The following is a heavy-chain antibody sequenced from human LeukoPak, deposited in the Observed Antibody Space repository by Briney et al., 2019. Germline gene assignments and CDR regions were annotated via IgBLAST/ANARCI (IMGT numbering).Heavy chain of an antibody. D-gene: IGHD3-9*01. CDR2: INSESGFT. Sequence: GASVMVSCKASGYTFTGYYMNWVRQAPGQGLEWMGWINSESGFTKYAQKFQGRVTMTRDTSITTVYMDLTRLTSDDTAVYYCARNFDMKGFDPWGQGTLVTVSS. J-gene: IGHJ5*02. CDR3: ARNFDMKGFDP. V-gene: IGHV1-2*02. CDR1: GYTFTGYY.